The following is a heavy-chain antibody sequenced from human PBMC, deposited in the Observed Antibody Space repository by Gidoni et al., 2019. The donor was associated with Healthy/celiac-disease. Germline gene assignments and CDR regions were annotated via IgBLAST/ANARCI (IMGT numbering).Heavy chain of an antibody. Sequence: EVQLVESGGGLVQPGGSLRLSCAASGFTFSSYWMSWVRQAPGKGLEWVANIKQDGSEKYYVDSVKGRFTISRDNAKNSLYLQMNSLRAEDTAVYYCARDGEWYDSSGDSFDYWGQGTLVTVSS. CDR3: ARDGEWYDSSGDSFDY. J-gene: IGHJ4*02. CDR2: IKQDGSEK. CDR1: GFTFSSYW. V-gene: IGHV3-7*01. D-gene: IGHD3-22*01.